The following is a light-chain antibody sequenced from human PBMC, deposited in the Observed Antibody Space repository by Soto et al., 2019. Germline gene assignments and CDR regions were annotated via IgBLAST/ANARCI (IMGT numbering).Light chain of an antibody. CDR1: SSDVGGYNF. CDR2: EVN. V-gene: IGLV2-14*01. Sequence: QSALTQPASVSGSPGQSITISCTGTSSDVGGYNFGSWYQQHPGKAPRLMIFEVNNRPSGVSDRFSGSKSGNTASLTISGLQAEDEADYYCSSYTFSSTLVVFGGGTKLTVL. J-gene: IGLJ3*02. CDR3: SSYTFSSTLVV.